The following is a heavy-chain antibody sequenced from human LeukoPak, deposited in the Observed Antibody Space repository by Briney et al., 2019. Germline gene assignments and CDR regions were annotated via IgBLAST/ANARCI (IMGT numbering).Heavy chain of an antibody. CDR1: GGSISSYY. CDR3: ARDFSSSWLGWFDP. Sequence: SETLSLTCTVSGGSISSYYWSWIRQPPGKGLEWIGYIYYSGSTNYNPSLKSRVTISVDTSKNQFSLKLSSVTAADTAVYYCARDFSSSWLGWFDPWGQGTLVTVSS. D-gene: IGHD6-13*01. J-gene: IGHJ5*02. CDR2: IYYSGST. V-gene: IGHV4-59*01.